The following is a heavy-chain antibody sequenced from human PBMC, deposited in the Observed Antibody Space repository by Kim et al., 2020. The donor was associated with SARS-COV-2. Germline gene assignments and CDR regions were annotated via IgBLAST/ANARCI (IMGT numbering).Heavy chain of an antibody. D-gene: IGHD1-26*01. Sequence: GGSLRLSCATSGFTFSSYGVSWVRQAPGKGLEWVSSLSSGGDITYYADSVKGRFTISRDNSKNMLFLQMSSLRAEDTALYYCAKHRGNFYYGMDVWGQGTTVTVAS. CDR1: GFTFSSYG. J-gene: IGHJ6*02. CDR3: AKHRGNFYYGMDV. CDR2: LSSGGDIT. V-gene: IGHV3-23*01.